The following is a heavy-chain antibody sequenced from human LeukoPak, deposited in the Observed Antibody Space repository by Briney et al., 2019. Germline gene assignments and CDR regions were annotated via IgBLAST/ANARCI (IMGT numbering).Heavy chain of an antibody. V-gene: IGHV4-38-2*01. D-gene: IGHD3-22*01. CDR1: GYSIIRGYY. Sequence: KPSETLSLTCAVSGYSIIRGYYWGWIRQPPGKGLEWVGGIYHSGSTYYNPSLKSRVTISVDTSKNQFSLKLSSVTAADTAVYYCARLRGENYDSSGYLDYWGQGILVTVSS. J-gene: IGHJ4*02. CDR2: IYHSGST. CDR3: ARLRGENYDSSGYLDY.